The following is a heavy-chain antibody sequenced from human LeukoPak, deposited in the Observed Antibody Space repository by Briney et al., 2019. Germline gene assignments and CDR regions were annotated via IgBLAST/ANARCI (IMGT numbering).Heavy chain of an antibody. Sequence: GASVKVSCKASGGTFSSYAISWVRQAPGQGLEWMGRIIPILGIANCAQKFQGRVTITADKSTSTAYMELSSLRSEDTAVYYCARDRFGYCSSTSCGMDVWGQGTTVTVSS. J-gene: IGHJ6*02. CDR3: ARDRFGYCSSTSCGMDV. CDR1: GGTFSSYA. CDR2: IIPILGIA. V-gene: IGHV1-69*04. D-gene: IGHD2-2*03.